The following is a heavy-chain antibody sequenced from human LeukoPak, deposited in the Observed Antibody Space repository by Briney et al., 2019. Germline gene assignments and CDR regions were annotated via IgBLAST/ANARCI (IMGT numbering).Heavy chain of an antibody. D-gene: IGHD5-18*01. CDR3: ARDGGYNYGYDYYYMDV. J-gene: IGHJ6*03. Sequence: SETLSLTCAVSGGSISSNSYYWGWIRQPPGKGLEWIGSIYYSGSTNYNPSLKSRVTISVDTSKNQFSLKLSSVTAADTAVYYCARDGGYNYGYDYYYMDVWGKGTTVTISS. V-gene: IGHV4-39*07. CDR1: GGSISSNSYY. CDR2: IYYSGST.